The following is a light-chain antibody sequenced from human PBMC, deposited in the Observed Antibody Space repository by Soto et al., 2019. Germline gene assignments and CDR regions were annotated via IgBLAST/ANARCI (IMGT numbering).Light chain of an antibody. V-gene: IGKV3-15*01. Sequence: TQSPATLSVSPGERATLSCRASQRVSSNLAWYQQKPGQAPRLLIYGASTRATGIPARFSGSGSETEFTLTISSLQSEDFAVYYCQQYNNWPPWTFGQGTKVEIK. CDR2: GAS. J-gene: IGKJ1*01. CDR3: QQYNNWPPWT. CDR1: QRVSSN.